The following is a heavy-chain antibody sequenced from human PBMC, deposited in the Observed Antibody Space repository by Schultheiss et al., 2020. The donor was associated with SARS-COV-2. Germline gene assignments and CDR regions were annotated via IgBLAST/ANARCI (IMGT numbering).Heavy chain of an antibody. V-gene: IGHV3-64D*06. J-gene: IGHJ5*02. Sequence: GESLKISCSASGFTFSSYAMHWVRQAPGKGLEYVSAISSNGGSTYYADSVKGRFTISRDNSKNTLYLQMSSLRAEDTAVYYCVKVLDIVVVPASFGDPWGKGTRFNGS. D-gene: IGHD2-2*03. CDR2: ISSNGGST. CDR3: VKVLDIVVVPASFGDP. CDR1: GFTFSSYA.